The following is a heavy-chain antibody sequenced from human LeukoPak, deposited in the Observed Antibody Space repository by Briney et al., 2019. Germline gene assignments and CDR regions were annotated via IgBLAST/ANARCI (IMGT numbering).Heavy chain of an antibody. J-gene: IGHJ1*01. CDR2: INPSGGST. V-gene: IGHV1-46*01. Sequence: ASVKVSCKASGYTFTYYYIHWVRQAPGQGLEWMGIINPSGGSTSYAQKFQGRVTMTRDTSTSTLYMELSSLRSDDTSVYYCARHGDGAANFQHWGQGTLVTVS. CDR3: ARHGDGAANFQH. D-gene: IGHD4-17*01. CDR1: GYTFTYYY.